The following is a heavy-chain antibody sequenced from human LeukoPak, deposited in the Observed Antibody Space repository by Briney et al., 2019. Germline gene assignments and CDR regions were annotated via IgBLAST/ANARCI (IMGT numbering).Heavy chain of an antibody. CDR2: IYYSGST. V-gene: IGHV4-59*01. Sequence: SETLCLTCSVSGGSISSNYWSWIRQPPGKGLEWIGNIYYSGSTNYNPSLKSRVTISVDTSKNQFSLKLSSVTAADTAVYYCARVQQQLLPFDYWGQGILVTVSS. CDR1: GGSISSNY. J-gene: IGHJ4*02. D-gene: IGHD6-13*01. CDR3: ARVQQQLLPFDY.